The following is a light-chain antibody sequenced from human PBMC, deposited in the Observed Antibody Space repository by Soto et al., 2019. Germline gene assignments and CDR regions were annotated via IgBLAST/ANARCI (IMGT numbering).Light chain of an antibody. CDR3: QQYNSYSYT. CDR1: QDIRND. CDR2: KAS. Sequence: SSLAPSVVDTVTINCRASQDIRNDLGWYQQKPGKAPKVLIYKASSLESGVPSRFSGSGSGTEFTLTITSLQPDDFATYHCQQYNSYSYTFGQGTRLEIK. V-gene: IGKV1-5*03. J-gene: IGKJ5*01.